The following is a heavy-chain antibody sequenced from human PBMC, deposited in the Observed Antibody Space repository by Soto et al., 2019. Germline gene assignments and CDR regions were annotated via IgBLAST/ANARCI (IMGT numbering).Heavy chain of an antibody. CDR2: ISSSSTI. CDR3: ARAGENYGSGTFSPPLRYYFNS. Sequence: GGSLRLSCAASGFTFSSYSMNWVRQAPGKGLEWVSYISSSSTIYYADSVKGRFTISRDNAKNSLYLQMNSLRDEDTAIYFCARAGENYGSGTFSPPLRYYFNSWGQGTLVTVSS. J-gene: IGHJ4*02. V-gene: IGHV3-48*02. D-gene: IGHD3-10*01. CDR1: GFTFSSYS.